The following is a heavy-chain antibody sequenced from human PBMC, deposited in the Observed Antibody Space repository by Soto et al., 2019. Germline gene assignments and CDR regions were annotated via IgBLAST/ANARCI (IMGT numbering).Heavy chain of an antibody. CDR3: ARDPEYGDTGRWLDP. CDR2: MNPNRGNT. Sequence: QVQLLQSGAEGKKPGASVKVSCKASGYTFTHYDINWVRQAPGHGLEGMGWMNPNRGNTAYAQKFKGSVTMARNTSISTAYLDLRRLTPEYTAVYYCARDPEYGDTGRWLDPWGQGTLVTVSS. CDR1: GYTFTHYD. J-gene: IGHJ5*02. V-gene: IGHV1-8*01. D-gene: IGHD4-17*01.